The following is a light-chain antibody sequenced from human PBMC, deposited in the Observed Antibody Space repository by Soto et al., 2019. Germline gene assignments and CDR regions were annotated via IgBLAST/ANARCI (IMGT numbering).Light chain of an antibody. Sequence: QSALTQPASVSGSPGQSITNSCTGTSSDVGGYNYVSWYQQHPGKAPKLMIYEVSNRPSGVSNRFSGSKSGNTASLTISGLQAEDEADYYCSSFTSINTWVFGGGTKLTVL. J-gene: IGLJ3*02. CDR3: SSFTSINTWV. V-gene: IGLV2-14*01. CDR2: EVS. CDR1: SSDVGGYNY.